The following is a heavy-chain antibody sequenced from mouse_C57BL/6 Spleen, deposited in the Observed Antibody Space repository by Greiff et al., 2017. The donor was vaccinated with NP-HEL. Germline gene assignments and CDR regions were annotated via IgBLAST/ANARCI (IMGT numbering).Heavy chain of an antibody. CDR1: GYTFTSYT. V-gene: IGHV1-4*01. D-gene: IGHD4-1*01. CDR3: ARKLGDAMDY. CDR2: INPSSGYT. J-gene: IGHJ4*01. Sequence: VQLVESGAELARPGASVKMSCKASGYTFTSYTMHWVKQRPGQGLEWIGFINPSSGYTKYNQKFKDKATLTADKSSSTAYMQLSSLTSEDSAVYYCARKLGDAMDYWGQGTSVTVSS.